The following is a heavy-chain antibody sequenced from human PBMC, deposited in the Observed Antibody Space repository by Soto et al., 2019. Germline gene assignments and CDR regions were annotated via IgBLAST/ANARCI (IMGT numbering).Heavy chain of an antibody. J-gene: IGHJ6*03. D-gene: IGHD4-4*01. V-gene: IGHV1-18*01. CDR2: ISAYNGNT. CDR1: GYTFTSYG. CDR3: AREYSNYVYYYDYMDV. Sequence: QVQLVQSGAAVKKPGASVKVSCKASGYTFTSYGISWVRQAPGQGLEWMGWISAYNGNTNYAQKLQGRVTMTTDTSTSTAYMELRSLLSDATAVEYCAREYSNYVYYYDYMDVWGKGSTVTVSS.